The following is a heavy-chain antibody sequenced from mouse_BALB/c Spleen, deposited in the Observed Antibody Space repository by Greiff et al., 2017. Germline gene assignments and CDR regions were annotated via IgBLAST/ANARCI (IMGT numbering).Heavy chain of an antibody. J-gene: IGHJ4*01. CDR2: INPSTGYT. V-gene: IGHV1-7*01. CDR3: AILRANAMDY. CDR1: GYTFTSYW. D-gene: IGHD1-1*01. Sequence: VQLQQSGAELAKPGASVKMSCKASGYTFTSYWMHWVKQRPGQGLEWIGYINPSTGYTEYNQKFKDKATLTADKSSSTAYMQLSSLTSEDSAVYYCAILRANAMDYWGQGTSVTVSS.